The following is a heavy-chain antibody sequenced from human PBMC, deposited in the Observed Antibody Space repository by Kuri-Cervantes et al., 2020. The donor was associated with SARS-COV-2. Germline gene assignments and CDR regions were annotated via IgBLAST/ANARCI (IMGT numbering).Heavy chain of an antibody. CDR3: AIIGTLYNFDAFDI. CDR1: GFTSSSYE. CDR2: ISSSGSTI. Sequence: GESLKISCAASGFTSSSYEMNWVRQAPGKGLEWVSYISSSGSTIYYADSVKGRFTISRDNAKNSLYQQMNSLRAEDTAVYYCAIIGTLYNFDAFDIWGQGTMVTVSS. V-gene: IGHV3-48*03. D-gene: IGHD1-1*01. J-gene: IGHJ3*02.